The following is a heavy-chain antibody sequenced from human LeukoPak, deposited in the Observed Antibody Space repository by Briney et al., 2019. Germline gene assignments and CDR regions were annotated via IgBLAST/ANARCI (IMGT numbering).Heavy chain of an antibody. Sequence: PGGSLRLSCAASGFTVNRNYMSWVRQAPGKGLEWVSVIYSGGVTYYADSVKGRFTISRDNSKNTLYLQMNSLRADDTAVYYCAGSSAYYPAAFYIWGQGTMVSVSS. J-gene: IGHJ3*02. CDR1: GFTVNRNY. CDR3: AGSSAYYPAAFYI. V-gene: IGHV3-53*01. D-gene: IGHD3-22*01. CDR2: IYSGGVT.